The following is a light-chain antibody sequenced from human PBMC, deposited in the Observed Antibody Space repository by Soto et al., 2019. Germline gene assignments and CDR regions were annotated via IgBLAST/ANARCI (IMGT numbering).Light chain of an antibody. Sequence: EIVLTQSPAAVSLSPGERATLSCRASQTIGLAIAWYQHKPGQAPRLLIFDASQRATGIPARFRGSGSGTDFTLSISSLEPEDFAVYYCQQRTDRPPWTFGQGTKV. V-gene: IGKV3-11*01. CDR2: DAS. J-gene: IGKJ1*01. CDR1: QTIGLA. CDR3: QQRTDRPPWT.